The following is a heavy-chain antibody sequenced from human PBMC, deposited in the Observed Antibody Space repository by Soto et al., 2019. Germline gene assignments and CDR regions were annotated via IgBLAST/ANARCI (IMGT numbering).Heavy chain of an antibody. CDR1: GFTFSDHY. D-gene: IGHD3-3*01. J-gene: IGHJ3*02. CDR3: ATGSGADYPFDI. CDR2: IRNKANSYTT. V-gene: IGHV3-72*01. Sequence: GGSLRLSCAISGFTFSDHYMDWVRQAPGKGLEWVGHIRNKANSYTTEYAASVRGRFTISRDDSKNSLYLHMNSLITEDTAVYYCATGSGADYPFDIWGQGTMVTVSS.